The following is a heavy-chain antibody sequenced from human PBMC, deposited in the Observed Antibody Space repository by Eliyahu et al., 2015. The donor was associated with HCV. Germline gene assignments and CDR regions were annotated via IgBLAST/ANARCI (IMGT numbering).Heavy chain of an antibody. J-gene: IGHJ5*02. CDR3: ARHPSITNNWFDP. Sequence: QLQLQESGPGLVKPSETLSLTCTGSGGSISSSSYYWGWIRQPPGKGLEWIGSIYYRGSTYYNPSLKSRVTISVDTSKNQFSLKLSSVTAADTAVYYCARHPSITNNWFDPWGQGTLVTVSS. D-gene: IGHD2-2*01. CDR1: GGSISSSSYY. CDR2: IYYRGST. V-gene: IGHV4-39*01.